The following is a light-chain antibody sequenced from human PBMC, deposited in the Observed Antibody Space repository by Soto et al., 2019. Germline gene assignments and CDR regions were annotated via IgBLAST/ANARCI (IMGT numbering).Light chain of an antibody. V-gene: IGKV1-27*01. CDR2: AAS. Sequence: DIQMTQSPSSLSASVGDRVTITCRASQGISNYLAWYQQIPGKVPKLLISAASTLQSGVPSRFSGSGSGTDFTLTISSLQPEDVATYYCQKYNSVPTFGGGTKVEIK. CDR3: QKYNSVPT. J-gene: IGKJ4*02. CDR1: QGISNY.